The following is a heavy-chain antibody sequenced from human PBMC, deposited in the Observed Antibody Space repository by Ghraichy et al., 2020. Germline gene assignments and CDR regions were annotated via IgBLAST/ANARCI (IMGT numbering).Heavy chain of an antibody. D-gene: IGHD1-26*01. CDR1: GFTFTNYW. J-gene: IGHJ3*02. CDR2: IKQDGSEM. CDR3: ARPYSTSARGSFDI. V-gene: IGHV3-7*01. Sequence: GGSLRLSCAASGFTFTNYWLSWVHQAPGKGLEWVANIKQDGSEMHYVDSVRGRLTISRDNAKNSLNLQMNSVRAEDTAVYYCARPYSTSARGSFDIWGQGTMVTASS.